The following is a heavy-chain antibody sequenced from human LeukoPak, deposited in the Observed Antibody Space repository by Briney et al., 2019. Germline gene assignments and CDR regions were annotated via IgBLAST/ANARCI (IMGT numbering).Heavy chain of an antibody. Sequence: GGSLRLSCAASGFTVSSNYISWIRQAPGKGLEWVSYIHPTGSSTYYADSVKGRFTISRDNTKKTLYLQMNNLRAEDTAVYYCARGHYGLDVWGQGTTVTVSS. CDR3: ARGHYGLDV. CDR1: GFTVSSNY. CDR2: IHPTGSST. V-gene: IGHV3-11*01. J-gene: IGHJ6*02.